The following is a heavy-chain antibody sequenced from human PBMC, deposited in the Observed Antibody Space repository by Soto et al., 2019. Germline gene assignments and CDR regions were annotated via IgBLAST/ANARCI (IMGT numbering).Heavy chain of an antibody. Sequence: QVQLVQSGAEVKKPGASVKVSCKASGYTFTSYGISWVRQAPGQGLEWMGWISAYNGNTNYAQKHQGRVTMTTDTPTSTAYMELRSLRSDDTAVYYCARDELRGYSYAKPYYFDYWGQGTLVTVSS. CDR1: GYTFTSYG. V-gene: IGHV1-18*01. CDR3: ARDELRGYSYAKPYYFDY. J-gene: IGHJ4*02. CDR2: ISAYNGNT. D-gene: IGHD5-18*01.